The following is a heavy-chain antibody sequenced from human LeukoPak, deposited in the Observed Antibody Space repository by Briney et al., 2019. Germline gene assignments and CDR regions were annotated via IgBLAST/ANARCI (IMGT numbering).Heavy chain of an antibody. D-gene: IGHD2-2*01. CDR2: INHSGST. CDR1: GGSFSGYY. J-gene: IGHJ5*02. Sequence: PSETLSLTCAVYGGSFSGYYWSWIRQPPGKGLEWIGEINHSGSTNYNPSLKSRVTISVDTSKNQFSLKLSSVTAADTAVYYCARVGRYCSSTSCHAGRFDPWGQGTLVTVSS. CDR3: ARVGRYCSSTSCHAGRFDP. V-gene: IGHV4-34*01.